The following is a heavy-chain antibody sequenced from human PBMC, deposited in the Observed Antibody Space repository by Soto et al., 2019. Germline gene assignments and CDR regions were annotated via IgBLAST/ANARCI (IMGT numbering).Heavy chain of an antibody. D-gene: IGHD4-17*01. CDR3: AQLRVTTGEY. Sequence: SAPLSLTCAVYGGCISSGGYSWSWIQRPPGKGLEWIGYIYHSVSTYYNPSLKSRVTISVDRSKNQFSLKLSSVTAADTAVYYCAQLRVTTGEYWGNGNVVTVSA. CDR2: IYHSVST. CDR1: GGCISSGGYS. V-gene: IGHV4-30-2*01. J-gene: IGHJ4*01.